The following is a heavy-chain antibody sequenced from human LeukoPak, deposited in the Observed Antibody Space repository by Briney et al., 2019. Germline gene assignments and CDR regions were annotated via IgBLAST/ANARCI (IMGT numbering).Heavy chain of an antibody. Sequence: ASVKVSCKASGYTFTGYYMHWVRQAPGQGLEWMGWINPNSGGTNYAQKLQGRVTMTTDTSTSTAYMELRSLKSDDTAVYYCASLKNYYDSSGYLVTDAFDIWGQGTMVTVPS. CDR3: ASLKNYYDSSGYLVTDAFDI. CDR1: GYTFTGYY. J-gene: IGHJ3*02. CDR2: INPNSGGT. V-gene: IGHV1-2*02. D-gene: IGHD3-22*01.